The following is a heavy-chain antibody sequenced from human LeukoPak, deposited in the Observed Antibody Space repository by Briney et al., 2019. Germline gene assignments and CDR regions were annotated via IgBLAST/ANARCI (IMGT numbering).Heavy chain of an antibody. CDR1: GFTFSAYA. J-gene: IGHJ3*02. V-gene: IGHV3-23*01. CDR3: AKDPNGDYVGAFDS. D-gene: IGHD4-17*01. Sequence: GGPLRLSCAASGFTFSAYAVIWVRQAPGKGLEGVSAINASGDYTHYADSVKGRFDISRDNSKNTVYLQMSSLRAEDAALYYCAKDPNGDYVGAFDSWGQGTTVIVSS. CDR2: INASGDYT.